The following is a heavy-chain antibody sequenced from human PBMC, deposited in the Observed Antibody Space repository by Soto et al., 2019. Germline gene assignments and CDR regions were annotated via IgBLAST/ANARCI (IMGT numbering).Heavy chain of an antibody. J-gene: IGHJ4*02. CDR2: IIPIFGTA. CDR3: ARDSDDSSGYFLDY. D-gene: IGHD3-22*01. V-gene: IGHV1-69*12. Sequence: QVQLVQSGAEVKKPGSSVKVSCKASGGTFSSYAISWVRQAPGQGLEWMGGIIPIFGTANYAQKFQGRVTIAADESTSTAYMELSSLRSEDTAVYYCARDSDDSSGYFLDYWGQGTLVTVSS. CDR1: GGTFSSYA.